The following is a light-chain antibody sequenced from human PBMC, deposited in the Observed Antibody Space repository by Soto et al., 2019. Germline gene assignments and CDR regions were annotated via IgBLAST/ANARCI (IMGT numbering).Light chain of an antibody. Sequence: DIVMTQSPDSLAVSLGERATINCKSSQSVLYSSNNKNYLAWYQQRPGQPPKLLIYWASTRESGVPDRFSSSGSGTDFSLTITSLQAEDVAVYYCQQYESTPPTFGQGTMLEIK. J-gene: IGKJ2*01. CDR2: WAS. CDR1: QSVLYSSNNKNY. V-gene: IGKV4-1*01. CDR3: QQYESTPPT.